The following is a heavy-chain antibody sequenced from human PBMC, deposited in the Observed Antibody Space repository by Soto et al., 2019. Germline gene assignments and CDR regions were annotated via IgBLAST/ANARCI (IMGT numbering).Heavy chain of an antibody. J-gene: IGHJ6*02. V-gene: IGHV1-2*02. CDR3: AKDLVVVVAATAEGMDV. CDR1: GYTFTAFY. D-gene: IGHD2-15*01. Sequence: ASVKVSCKASGYTFTAFYIHWVRQAPGQGLEWMGWIDPNSGGTKSAQKFQGRVTMTRDTSISTAYMELSRLRSDDTAVYYCAKDLVVVVAATAEGMDVRGQGTTVTVSS. CDR2: IDPNSGGT.